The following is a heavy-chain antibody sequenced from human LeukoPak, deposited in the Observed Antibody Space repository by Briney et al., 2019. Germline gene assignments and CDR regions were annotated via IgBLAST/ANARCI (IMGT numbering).Heavy chain of an antibody. Sequence: SETLSLTCTVSGGSISSSSYYWGWIRQPPGKGLEWIGSIYYSGSTYYNPSLKSRVTIFVDTSKNQFSLKLSSVTAADTAVYYCARSAADYYGSGRYNWFDPWGQGTLVTVSS. CDR3: ARSAADYYGSGRYNWFDP. V-gene: IGHV4-39*01. J-gene: IGHJ5*02. D-gene: IGHD3-10*01. CDR1: GGSISSSSYY. CDR2: IYYSGST.